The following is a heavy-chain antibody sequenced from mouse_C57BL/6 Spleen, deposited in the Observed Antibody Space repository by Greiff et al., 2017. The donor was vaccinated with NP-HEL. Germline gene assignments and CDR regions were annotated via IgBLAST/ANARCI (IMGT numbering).Heavy chain of an antibody. CDR1: GYTFTSYW. D-gene: IGHD2-4*01. J-gene: IGHJ3*01. Sequence: VQLQQPGAELVKPGASVKLSCKASGYTFTSYWMHWVKQRPGRGLEWSGRIDPNSGGTKYNEKFKSKATLTVDKPSSTAYMQLSSLTSEDSAVYYCASPYDYDVAWFAYWGQGTLVTVSA. CDR2: IDPNSGGT. V-gene: IGHV1-72*01. CDR3: ASPYDYDVAWFAY.